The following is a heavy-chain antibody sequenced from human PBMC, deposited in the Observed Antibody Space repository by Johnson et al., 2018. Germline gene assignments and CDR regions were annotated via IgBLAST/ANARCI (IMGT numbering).Heavy chain of an antibody. CDR3: GRLSHRDDRNSGDFYFDL. D-gene: IGHD5-24*01. Sequence: VQLVESGGGLIQXGGSXRVXCAASGFSVSSNYMNWVRQAPGKGLEWVAVFYDGGNRSDADSVRGRFSISRDESKNMLYLQMNTLRVDDTAVYYCGRLSHRDDRNSGDFYFDLWGRGTLVTVSS. CDR2: FYDGGNR. CDR1: GFSVSSNY. J-gene: IGHJ2*01. V-gene: IGHV3-53*01.